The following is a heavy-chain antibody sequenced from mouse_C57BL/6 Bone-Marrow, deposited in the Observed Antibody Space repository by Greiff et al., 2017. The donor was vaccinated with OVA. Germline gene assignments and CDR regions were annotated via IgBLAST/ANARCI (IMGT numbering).Heavy chain of an antibody. CDR2: IWRGGST. D-gene: IGHD1-1*01. Sequence: QVQLQQSGPGLVPPSQSLSITCTVSGFSLTSYGVHWVRQSPGTGLEWLGVIWRGGSTDYNAAFISRLSISKDNSKRQVFFKMNSLHADDTAIYYCASYYYGAWFAYWGQGTLVTVSA. CDR1: GFSLTSYG. CDR3: ASYYYGAWFAY. J-gene: IGHJ3*01. V-gene: IGHV2-2*01.